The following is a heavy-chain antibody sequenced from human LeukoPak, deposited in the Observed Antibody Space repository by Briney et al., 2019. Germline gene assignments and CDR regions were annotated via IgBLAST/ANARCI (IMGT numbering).Heavy chain of an antibody. CDR3: VRDGGYTGGWTYGAGDY. V-gene: IGHV3-30*04. D-gene: IGHD2-8*02. CDR1: GFTFSSYV. J-gene: IGHJ4*01. CDR2: ISNDGNEK. Sequence: GGSLRLSCAASGFTFSSYVMHWVRQAPGKGLECVAVISNDGNEKYYADSVKGRFSISRDNSKNTLYLQMSSLRTEDTAVYYCVRDGGYTGGWTYGAGDYWGQGNLVTVSS.